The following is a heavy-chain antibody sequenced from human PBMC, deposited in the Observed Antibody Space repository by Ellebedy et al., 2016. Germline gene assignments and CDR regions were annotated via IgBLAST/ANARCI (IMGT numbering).Heavy chain of an antibody. J-gene: IGHJ6*02. Sequence: SETLSLTCSVSGGSISGYYWSWIRQPPGKGLEWIGYIYYSGFTNYSPSLKSRVTLSVDTSQNQFSLKLTSVTAADTAVYYCAGITIFGVVSYVDVWGQGTTVTVPS. D-gene: IGHD3-3*01. CDR3: AGITIFGVVSYVDV. V-gene: IGHV4-59*01. CDR1: GGSISGYY. CDR2: IYYSGFT.